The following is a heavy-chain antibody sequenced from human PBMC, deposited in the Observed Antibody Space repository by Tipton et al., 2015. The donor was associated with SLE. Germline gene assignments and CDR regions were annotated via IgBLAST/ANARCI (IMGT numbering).Heavy chain of an antibody. V-gene: IGHV4-39*07. CDR2: VYDSGTT. J-gene: IGHJ6*02. Sequence: LRLSCFVSGGYITSDIYYWGWIRQPPGKGLEWIGSVYDSGTTYYNPSLESRVTMSVDTSKTQFSLKLTSLTAADTAVYYCARVVTVGATHYYDMDVWGQGTTVTVSS. CDR3: ARVVTVGATHYYDMDV. D-gene: IGHD2-15*01. CDR1: GGYITSDIYY.